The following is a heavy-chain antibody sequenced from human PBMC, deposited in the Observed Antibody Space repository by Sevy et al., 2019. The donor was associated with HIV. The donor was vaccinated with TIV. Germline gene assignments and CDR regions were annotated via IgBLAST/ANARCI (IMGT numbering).Heavy chain of an antibody. V-gene: IGHV1-24*01. Sequence: ASVKVSCKVSEHTLTEFSMHWVRQAPGKGLEWMGTFDPEDGKRVHAQNFQGRVTMTEDTSTDTAYMELSSLRSEDTAVYYCTTTKDYYDSSGYPFDYWGQGTLVTVSS. J-gene: IGHJ4*02. CDR3: TTTKDYYDSSGYPFDY. CDR1: EHTLTEFS. CDR2: FDPEDGKR. D-gene: IGHD3-22*01.